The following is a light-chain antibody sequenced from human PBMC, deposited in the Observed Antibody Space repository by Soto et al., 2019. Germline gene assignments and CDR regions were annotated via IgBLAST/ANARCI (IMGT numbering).Light chain of an antibody. CDR2: GAS. V-gene: IGKV3-20*01. CDR3: QQYGSSPAT. Sequence: DIVLTQSPGTLSLSPGERATLSCSASQSVSSSYLAWYQQKPGQAPRILIYGASSRAIGIPDRFSGSGSGTDFTLTISRLEPEDLAVYYCQQYGSSPATVGQGTKVEIK. CDR1: QSVSSSY. J-gene: IGKJ1*01.